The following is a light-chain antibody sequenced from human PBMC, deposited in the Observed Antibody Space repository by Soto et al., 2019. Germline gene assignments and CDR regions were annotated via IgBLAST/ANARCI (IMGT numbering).Light chain of an antibody. Sequence: QSVLTQPPSASGSPGQSVTITCTGTSSDVGGYNFVSWYQHHPGTAPKLMIYEVTKRPSGVPDRFSGSRSGNTASLTVSGLQNEDEDDYYCSSYADSIYVFGTGTKLTVL. CDR3: SSYADSIYV. CDR2: EVT. V-gene: IGLV2-8*01. CDR1: SSDVGGYNF. J-gene: IGLJ1*01.